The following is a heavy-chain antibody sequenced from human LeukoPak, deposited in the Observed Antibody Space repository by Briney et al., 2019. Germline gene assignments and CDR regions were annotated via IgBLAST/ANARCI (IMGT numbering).Heavy chain of an antibody. J-gene: IGHJ4*02. Sequence: ASVKVSCKASGYTFTSYAMHWVRQAPGQRLEWMGWINAGNGNTKYSQKFQGRVTITRDTSASTAYMELGSLRSEDTAVYYCARDYYDTKERTPNYYFDYWGQGTLVTVSS. CDR1: GYTFTSYA. V-gene: IGHV1-3*01. CDR2: INAGNGNT. CDR3: ARDYYDTKERTPNYYFDY. D-gene: IGHD3-22*01.